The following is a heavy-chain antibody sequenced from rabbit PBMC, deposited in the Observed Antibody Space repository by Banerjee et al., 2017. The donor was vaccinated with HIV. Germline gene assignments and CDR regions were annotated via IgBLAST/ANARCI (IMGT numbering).Heavy chain of an antibody. Sequence: QEQLVESGGGLVTLGGSLKLSCKASGIDFSSSYYMCWVRQAPGKGLEWIACIYAGSSGDTYYASWAKGRFTISKTSSTTVTLQMTSLTAADTATYSCARTDDSSGWTRLDLWGPGTLVTVS. J-gene: IGHJ3*01. CDR2: IYAGSSGDT. CDR3: ARTDDSSGWTRLDL. D-gene: IGHD4-1*01. CDR1: GIDFSSSYY. V-gene: IGHV1S45*01.